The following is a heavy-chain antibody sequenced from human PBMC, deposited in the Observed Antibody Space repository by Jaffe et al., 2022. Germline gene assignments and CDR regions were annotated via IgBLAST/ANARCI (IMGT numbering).Heavy chain of an antibody. V-gene: IGHV4-38-2*01. D-gene: IGHD2-2*01. J-gene: IGHJ3*02. CDR2: IYHSGST. CDR1: GYSISSGYY. Sequence: QVQLQESGPGLVKPSETLSLTCAVSGYSISSGYYWGWIRQPPGKGLEWIGSIYHSGSTYYNPSLKSRVTISVDTSKNQFSLKLSSVTAADTAVYYCARVGYCSSTSCYEGNAFDIWGQGTMVTVSS. CDR3: ARVGYCSSTSCYEGNAFDI.